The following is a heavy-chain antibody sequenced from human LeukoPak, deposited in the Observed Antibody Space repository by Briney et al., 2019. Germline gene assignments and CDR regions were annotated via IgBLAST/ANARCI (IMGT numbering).Heavy chain of an antibody. Sequence: SETLSLTCSVSGGSISSSAYYWGWIRQPPGQGLEWIGSIYYSGNTYYNPSLKSPVTISIDTSKNQFPLRLTSVTAADTAVYYCARHRGSYYFDYWGQGTLVTVSS. V-gene: IGHV4-39*06. CDR3: ARHRGSYYFDY. D-gene: IGHD1-14*01. CDR2: IYYSGNT. CDR1: GGSISSSAYY. J-gene: IGHJ4*02.